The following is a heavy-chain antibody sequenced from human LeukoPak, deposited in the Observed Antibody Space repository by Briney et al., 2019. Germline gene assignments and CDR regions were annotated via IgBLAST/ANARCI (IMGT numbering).Heavy chain of an antibody. J-gene: IGHJ4*02. CDR1: AFIFSSYA. V-gene: IGHV3-23*01. Sequence: GGSLRLSCAASAFIFSSYAMSWVRQAPGKGLEWVSVITGSGGSAYYADSVKGRFTISRDNSKNMLYLEMNSLRAEDTAVYYCARYPDYYDSSGYYPTWGQGTLVTVSS. D-gene: IGHD3-22*01. CDR3: ARYPDYYDSSGYYPT. CDR2: ITGSGGSA.